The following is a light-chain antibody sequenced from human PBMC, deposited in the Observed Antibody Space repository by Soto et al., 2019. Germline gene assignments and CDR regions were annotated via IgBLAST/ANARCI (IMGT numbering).Light chain of an antibody. V-gene: IGKV1-9*01. CDR1: EGITTY. CDR3: QQVTSFPLT. J-gene: IGKJ4*01. Sequence: IELTQSPPFLSASVGDRVTITCRADEGITTYLAWYQQQPGKAPKVLIYGASTLQNGVPPRFSGSGSGTEFTLTISSLQPEDFATYYCQQVTSFPLTFGGGTKVEVK. CDR2: GAS.